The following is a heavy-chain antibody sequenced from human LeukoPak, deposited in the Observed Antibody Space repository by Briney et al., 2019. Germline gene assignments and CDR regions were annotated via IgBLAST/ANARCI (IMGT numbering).Heavy chain of an antibody. CDR3: AKYGNSGWVIDN. CDR1: GGSIGSDY. CDR2: IYYTGVT. V-gene: IGHV4-59*08. D-gene: IGHD6-19*01. Sequence: SEALSLTCTVSGGSIGSDYGTWIRQPPGEGLEYIGYIYYTGVTNYNPSLKSRVTIAVDTSKHQVSLKLSSVTAADTAVYFWAKYGNSGWVIDNWGQGTQATVS. J-gene: IGHJ4*02.